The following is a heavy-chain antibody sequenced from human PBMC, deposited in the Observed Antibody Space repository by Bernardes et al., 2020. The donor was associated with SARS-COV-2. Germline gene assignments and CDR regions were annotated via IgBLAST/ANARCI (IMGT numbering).Heavy chain of an antibody. J-gene: IGHJ4*02. V-gene: IGHV4-59*08. CDR1: GASIGRYY. D-gene: IGHD1-26*01. Sequence: SETLSLTCTVSGASIGRYYWSWIRQPPGKGLELIGYIYYTGSTNYNPSLKSRVTMSIGTSKTQFSLKLSSVTAADTAVYYCARHPPREWAVLGEFDYWGQGTLVTVSS. CDR2: IYYTGST. CDR3: ARHPPREWAVLGEFDY.